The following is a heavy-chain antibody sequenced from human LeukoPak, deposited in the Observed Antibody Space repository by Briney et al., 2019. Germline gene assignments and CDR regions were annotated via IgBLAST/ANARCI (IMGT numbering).Heavy chain of an antibody. D-gene: IGHD5-18*01. CDR1: GFTFGDYA. J-gene: IGHJ4*02. V-gene: IGHV3-49*03. CDR2: IRSKAYGGTT. Sequence: GGSLRLSCTASGFTFGDYATSWFRQAPGKGLEWVGFIRSKAYGGTTEYAASVKGRFTISRDDSKSIAYLQMNSLKTEDTAVYYCTGGYSYGCDYWGQGTLVTVSS. CDR3: TGGYSYGCDY.